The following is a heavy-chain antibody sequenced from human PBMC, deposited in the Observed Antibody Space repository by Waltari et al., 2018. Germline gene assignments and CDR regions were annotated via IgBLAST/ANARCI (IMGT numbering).Heavy chain of an antibody. CDR3: ARVVPIGYGDTRAAFDI. CDR1: GGSISSYY. Sequence: QVQLQESGPGLVKPSETLSLTCTVSGGSISSYYWSWIRQPPGKGLEWIGYIYYSGSTTSNPSLKSRVTISVDTSKNQFSLKLSSVTAADTAVYYCARVVPIGYGDTRAAFDIWGQGTMVTVSS. J-gene: IGHJ3*02. D-gene: IGHD4-17*01. V-gene: IGHV4-59*01. CDR2: IYYSGST.